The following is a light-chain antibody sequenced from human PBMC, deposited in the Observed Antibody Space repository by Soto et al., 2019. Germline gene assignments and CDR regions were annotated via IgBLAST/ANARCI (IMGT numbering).Light chain of an antibody. V-gene: IGLV6-57*02. CDR2: ENN. J-gene: IGLJ3*02. CDR3: QSYDSNNQV. CDR1: SGSIASHY. Sequence: NFMLTQPHSVSESPGKTVTISCTGSSGSIASHYVQWYQQRPGSAPTTVIYENNQRPSGVPGRFSVSIDSSSNSASLTISGLKTEDEADYYCQSYDSNNQVFGGGTQLTVL.